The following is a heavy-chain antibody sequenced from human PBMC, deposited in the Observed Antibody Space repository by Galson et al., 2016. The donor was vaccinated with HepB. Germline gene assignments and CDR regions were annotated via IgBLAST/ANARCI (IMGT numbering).Heavy chain of an antibody. V-gene: IGHV3-30*18. CDR3: AKERIAGITLDRGVMTSRLADV. CDR2: ISYDGINK. Sequence: SLRLSCAASGFTFRNYSMHWVRQVPGKGLEWVAVISYDGINKYFADSVRGRFNISRDNSKNTLYLQMHSPRAEDTAVYYCAKERIAGITLDRGVMTSRLADVWGQGTTVTVSS. J-gene: IGHJ6*02. D-gene: IGHD3-10*01. CDR1: GFTFRNYS.